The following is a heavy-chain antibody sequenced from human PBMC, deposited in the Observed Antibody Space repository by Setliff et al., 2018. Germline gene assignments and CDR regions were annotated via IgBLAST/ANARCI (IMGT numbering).Heavy chain of an antibody. CDR2: INPSGGST. CDR3: ARETRNHYVASYYYGMDV. V-gene: IGHV1-46*01. J-gene: IGHJ6*02. CDR1: GYTFTSYY. D-gene: IGHD4-17*01. Sequence: ASVKVSCKASGYTFTSYYMHWVRQAPGQGLEWMGTINPSGGSTSYAQKFQGRVTMTRDTSTSTAYMELRSLRSDDTAVYYCARETRNHYVASYYYGMDVWGQGTTVTVSS.